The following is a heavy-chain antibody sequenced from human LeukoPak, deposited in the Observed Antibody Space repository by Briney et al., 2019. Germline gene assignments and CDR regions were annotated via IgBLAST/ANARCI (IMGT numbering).Heavy chain of an antibody. CDR1: GGSFSGYY. Sequence: SETLSLTCAVYGGSFSGYYWSWIRQPPGNGLEWIGEINHSGSTNYNPSLKSRVTISVDTFKNQFSLKLSSVTAADTAVYYCARSYCSSTSCLNAFDIWGQGTMVTVSS. J-gene: IGHJ3*02. D-gene: IGHD2-2*01. CDR2: INHSGST. V-gene: IGHV4-34*01. CDR3: ARSYCSSTSCLNAFDI.